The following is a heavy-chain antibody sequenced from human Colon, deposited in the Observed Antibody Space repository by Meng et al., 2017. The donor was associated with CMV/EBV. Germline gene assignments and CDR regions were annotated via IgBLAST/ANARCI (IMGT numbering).Heavy chain of an antibody. V-gene: IGHV3-21*01. CDR1: GFTFSSYT. CDR2: ISGGNTYI. Sequence: GESLKISCVASGFTFSSYTMNWVRQPPGQGLEWVSSISGGNTYIYYADSVKGRFTLSRDNAKNSLYLQMTNVSAEDTAVYFCARAAIPVISAAELGSWGQGTLVTVSS. CDR3: ARAAIPVISAAELGS. D-gene: IGHD2-21*02. J-gene: IGHJ4*02.